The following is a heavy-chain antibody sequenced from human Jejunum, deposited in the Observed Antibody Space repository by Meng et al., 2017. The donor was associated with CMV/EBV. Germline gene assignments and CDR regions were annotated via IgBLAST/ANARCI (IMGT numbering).Heavy chain of an antibody. CDR1: GPVSSGAYL. CDR2: VSHSGGT. J-gene: IGHJ6*02. D-gene: IGHD4-17*01. V-gene: IGHV4-61*03. CDR3: AREVVRDYSRDGMDV. Sequence: GPVSSGAYLWTWIRQSPGKGLEGIGYVSHSGGTMYIPSLKSRATISVDTARNYFALTLTSVTAADTAVYYCAREVVRDYSRDGMDVWGQGTTVTVSS.